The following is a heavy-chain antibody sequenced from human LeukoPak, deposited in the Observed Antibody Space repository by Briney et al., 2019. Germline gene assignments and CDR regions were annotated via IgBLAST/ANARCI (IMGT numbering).Heavy chain of an antibody. V-gene: IGHV3-21*01. J-gene: IGHJ4*02. CDR3: AGVTYSSSSNYFDY. D-gene: IGHD6-6*01. CDR1: GFTFSSYS. CDR2: ISSSSSYI. Sequence: GGSLRLSCAASGFTFSSYSMSWVRQAPGKGLEWVSSISSSSSYIYYADSVKGRFTISRDNAKNSLYLQMNSLRAEDTAVYYCAGVTYSSSSNYFDYWGQGTLVTVSS.